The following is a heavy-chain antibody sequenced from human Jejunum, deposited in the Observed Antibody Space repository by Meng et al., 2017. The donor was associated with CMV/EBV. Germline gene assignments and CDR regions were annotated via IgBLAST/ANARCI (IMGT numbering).Heavy chain of an antibody. V-gene: IGHV5-51*01. J-gene: IGHJ6*02. Sequence: TYWIGWVRQMPGKGLESMGIIYPDDSDTRYSPSFQGQVTISADKSISTAYLQWTSLKASDTAMYYCVRLSGEGYSLDNYGMDVWGQGTTVTVSS. CDR3: VRLSGEGYSLDNYGMDV. D-gene: IGHD1-1*01. CDR2: IYPDDSDT. CDR1: TYW.